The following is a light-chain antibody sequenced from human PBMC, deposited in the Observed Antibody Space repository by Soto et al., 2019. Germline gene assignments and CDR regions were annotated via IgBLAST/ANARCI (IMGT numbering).Light chain of an antibody. J-gene: IGKJ1*01. Sequence: DTQMTQSPSKLSASVGDRVTVTCRASRSVSRWLAWYQQKPGEAPKLLIYDASGLPRGVPSTFSGSGSGTKFSLTIGSLQPDDFATYYCQQYETFSGTFGRGTKVDIK. V-gene: IGKV1-5*01. CDR3: QQYETFSGT. CDR2: DAS. CDR1: RSVSRW.